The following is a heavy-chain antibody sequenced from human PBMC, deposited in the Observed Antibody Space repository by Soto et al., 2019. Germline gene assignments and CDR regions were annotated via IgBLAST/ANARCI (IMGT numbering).Heavy chain of an antibody. J-gene: IGHJ4*02. D-gene: IGHD3-3*01. V-gene: IGHV4-59*01. Sequence: SETLSLTCTVSGGSISSYYWSWIRQPPGKGLEWIGYIYYSGSTNYNPSLKSRVTISVDTSKNQFSLKLSSVTAADTAVYYCARVRYVFWGGTYGFDSGGRGPLVTVSS. CDR2: IYYSGST. CDR3: ARVRYVFWGGTYGFDS. CDR1: GGSISSYY.